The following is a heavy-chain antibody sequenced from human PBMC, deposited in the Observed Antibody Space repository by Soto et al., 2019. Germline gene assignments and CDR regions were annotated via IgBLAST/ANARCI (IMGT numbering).Heavy chain of an antibody. V-gene: IGHV1-2*02. CDR3: ARGGGVGVAGSAAFDM. CDR1: GYPVTAYY. Sequence: QLHLVQSGAVVKKPGASVTVSCSASGYPVTAYYMHWVRQAPGRGLELMGGINPATGAAKYTQTFQCRVPKTRETSTSPVFMELSGLTSEDTAFFYWARGGGVGVAGSAAFDMWGQGTLVTVSS. J-gene: IGHJ3*02. CDR2: INPATGAA. D-gene: IGHD3-3*01.